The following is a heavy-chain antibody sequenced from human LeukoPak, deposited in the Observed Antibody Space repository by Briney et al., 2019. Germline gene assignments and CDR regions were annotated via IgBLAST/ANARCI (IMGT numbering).Heavy chain of an antibody. CDR1: GLTFSSYD. CDR2: IGTAGDT. CDR3: ARAAPGYYDSSGYDY. V-gene: IGHV3-13*01. D-gene: IGHD3-22*01. Sequence: GGSLRLSCAASGLTFSSYDMHWVRQATGKGLEWVSAIGTAGDTYYPGSVKGRFTISRENAKNSLYLQMNSLRAGDTAVYYCARAAPGYYDSSGYDYWGQGTLVTVSS. J-gene: IGHJ4*02.